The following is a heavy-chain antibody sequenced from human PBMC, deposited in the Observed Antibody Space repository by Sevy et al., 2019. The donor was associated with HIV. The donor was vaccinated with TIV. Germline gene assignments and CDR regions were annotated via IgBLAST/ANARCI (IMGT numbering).Heavy chain of an antibody. J-gene: IGHJ5*02. V-gene: IGHV4-61*01. CDR3: AREIPDYSKGGRDWFDP. Sequence: SETLSLTCTVSGGSVSSGSYYWRWIRQPPGKGLEWIGYIYYSGSTNYNPSLKSRVTISVDTSKNQFSLKLSSVTAADTAVYYCAREIPDYSKGGRDWFDPWGQGTLVTVSS. CDR1: GGSVSSGSYY. D-gene: IGHD4-4*01. CDR2: IYYSGST.